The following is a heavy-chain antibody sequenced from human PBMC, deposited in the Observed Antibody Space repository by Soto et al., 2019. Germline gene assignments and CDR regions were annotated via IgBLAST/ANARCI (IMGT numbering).Heavy chain of an antibody. D-gene: IGHD4-17*01. CDR3: ARDSPYGDYVNALSSSADYGMDV. Sequence: PGGSLRLSCAASGFTFSSYGMHWVRQAPGKGLEWVAVIWYDGSNKYYADSVKGRFTISRDNSKNTLYLQMNSLRAEDTAVYYCARDSPYGDYVNALSSSADYGMDVWGQGTTVTVSS. CDR1: GFTFSSYG. J-gene: IGHJ6*02. CDR2: IWYDGSNK. V-gene: IGHV3-33*01.